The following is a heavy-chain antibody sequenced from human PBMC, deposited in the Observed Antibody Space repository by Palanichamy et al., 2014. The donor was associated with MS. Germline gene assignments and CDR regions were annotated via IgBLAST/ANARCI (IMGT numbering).Heavy chain of an antibody. CDR2: INWNGGST. Sequence: EVQLVESGGGVVRPGGSLRLSCAASGFTFDDYGMSWVRQAPGKGLEWVSGINWNGGSTGYADSVKGRFTISRDNAKNSLYLQMNSLRAEDTALYYCARDRAYSSSWQGPLDDAFDIWGQGTMVTVSS. J-gene: IGHJ3*02. V-gene: IGHV3-20*04. CDR3: ARDRAYSSSWQGPLDDAFDI. D-gene: IGHD6-13*01. CDR1: GFTFDDYG.